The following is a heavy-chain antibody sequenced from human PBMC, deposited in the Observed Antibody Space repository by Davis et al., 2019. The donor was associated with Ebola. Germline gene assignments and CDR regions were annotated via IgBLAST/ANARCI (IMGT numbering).Heavy chain of an antibody. V-gene: IGHV3-74*01. Sequence: GESLKISCAASGFTFSSYWMHWVRQAPGKGLVWVARINSDGSNTNYADSVKGRFTVSRDNSKNTLYLEMNSLRVEDTAVYYCARGNGQNYGSALDYWGQRTLVTVSS. CDR3: ARGNGQNYGSALDY. CDR2: INSDGSNT. CDR1: GFTFSSYW. J-gene: IGHJ4*02. D-gene: IGHD3-10*01.